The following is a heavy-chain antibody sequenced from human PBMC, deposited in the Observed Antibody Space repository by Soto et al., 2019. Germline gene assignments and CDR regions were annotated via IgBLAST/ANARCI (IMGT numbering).Heavy chain of an antibody. V-gene: IGHV4-34*01. Sequence: SETLSLTCAVYGGSFSGYYWSWIRQPPGKGLEWIGEINHSGSTNYNPSLKSRVTISVDTSKNQFSLKLSSVTAADTAVYYCARVHALQGNIVVVPAAMYFDYWGQGTLVTVSS. J-gene: IGHJ4*02. CDR2: INHSGST. CDR3: ARVHALQGNIVVVPAAMYFDY. CDR1: GGSFSGYY. D-gene: IGHD2-2*01.